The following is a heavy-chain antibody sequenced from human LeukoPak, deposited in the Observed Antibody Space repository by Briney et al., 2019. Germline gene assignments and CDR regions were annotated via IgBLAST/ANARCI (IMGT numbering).Heavy chain of an antibody. Sequence: PGGSLRLSCAASGFTFDDYAMHWVRQAPGKGLEWVSGISWNSGSIGYADSVKGRFTISRDNAKNSLYLQMNSLRAEDTALYYCAKGTHYYDSSGHVDYWGQGTLVTVSS. CDR2: ISWNSGSI. V-gene: IGHV3-9*01. J-gene: IGHJ4*02. CDR1: GFTFDDYA. CDR3: AKGTHYYDSSGHVDY. D-gene: IGHD3-22*01.